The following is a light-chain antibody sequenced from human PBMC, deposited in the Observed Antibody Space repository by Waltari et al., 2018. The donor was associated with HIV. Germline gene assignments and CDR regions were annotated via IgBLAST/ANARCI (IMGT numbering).Light chain of an antibody. CDR2: AAS. CDR1: QSISTY. V-gene: IGKV1-39*01. J-gene: IGKJ1*01. CDR3: QQTYTNMWT. Sequence: DIQLTQSPSSLSASVGDRVTITCRASQSISTYLNWYQQKPGKAPKLLIYAASYLQSWVPSRFSGSGSGTDFTLTITVLQPEDFATYHCQQTYTNMWTFGQGTKVEIK.